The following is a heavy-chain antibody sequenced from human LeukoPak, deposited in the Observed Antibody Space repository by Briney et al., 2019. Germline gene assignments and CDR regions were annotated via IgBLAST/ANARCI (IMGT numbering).Heavy chain of an antibody. Sequence: SETLSLTCTVSGDSTTICYWQGARQPPGKGLEWIGYIHHSGTTNYNPSLKSRLTMSVDTSKNQFSLKLTSVSAADTAMYFCAKPGFLIGHFFPYWSQGIQVIVSS. CDR1: GDSTTICY. D-gene: IGHD1-14*01. J-gene: IGHJ4*02. V-gene: IGHV4-59*01. CDR3: AKPGFLIGHFFPY. CDR2: IHHSGTT.